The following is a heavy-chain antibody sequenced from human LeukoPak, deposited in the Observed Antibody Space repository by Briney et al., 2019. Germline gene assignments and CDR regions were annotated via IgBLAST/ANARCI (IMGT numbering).Heavy chain of an antibody. Sequence: KASETLSLTCAVYGGSFSGYYWSWIRQPPGKGLEWIGEINHSGSTNYNPSLKSRVTISVDTSKNQFSLKLSSVTAADTAVYYCARERRSYNQHLVVVAARRQPLPPADAFDIWGQGTMVTVSS. CDR2: INHSGST. D-gene: IGHD2-15*01. V-gene: IGHV4-34*01. CDR1: GGSFSGYY. J-gene: IGHJ3*02. CDR3: ARERRSYNQHLVVVAARRQPLPPADAFDI.